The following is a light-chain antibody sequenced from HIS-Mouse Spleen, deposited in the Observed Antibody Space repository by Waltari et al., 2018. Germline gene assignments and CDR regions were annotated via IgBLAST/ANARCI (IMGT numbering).Light chain of an antibody. V-gene: IGLV2-23*01. J-gene: IGLJ3*02. CDR1: SSDVGSDNL. Sequence: QSALTQPASVSGSPGPSTTISCTGTSSDVGSDNLVSWYQQHPGKAPKPMIYEGSKRPSGVSNRFSGSKSGNTASLTISGLQAEDEADYYCCSYAGSSTWVFGGGTKLTVL. CDR2: EGS. CDR3: CSYAGSSTWV.